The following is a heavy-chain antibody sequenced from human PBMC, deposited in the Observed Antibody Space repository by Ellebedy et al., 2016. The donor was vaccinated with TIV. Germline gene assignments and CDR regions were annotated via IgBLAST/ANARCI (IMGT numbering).Heavy chain of an antibody. J-gene: IGHJ4*02. D-gene: IGHD1-26*01. CDR3: ARLLSGSTVDY. V-gene: IGHV4-61*01. CDR1: GGSVSSGSNY. Sequence: MPSETLSLTCTVPGGSVSSGSNYWSWIRQPPGKGLEWIGYIYYSGSNNYNPSLKSLVPISVDPSTNQFSLKLSSVTAADTAVYYCARLLSGSTVDYWGQGTLVTVSS. CDR2: IYYSGSN.